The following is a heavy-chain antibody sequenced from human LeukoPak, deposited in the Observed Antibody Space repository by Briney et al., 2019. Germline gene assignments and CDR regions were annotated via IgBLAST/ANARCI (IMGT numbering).Heavy chain of an antibody. CDR3: ARGGSGSYYHLFDY. V-gene: IGHV3-21*01. D-gene: IGHD3-10*01. J-gene: IGHJ4*02. CDR2: ISSSSGYI. Sequence: GGPLRLSCAASGFTFSSYSMNWVRQAPGKGLEWVSSISSSSGYIYYTDSVKGRFTISRDNAKNSLYLQMNSLRAEDTAVYYCARGGSGSYYHLFDYWGQGTLVTVSS. CDR1: GFTFSSYS.